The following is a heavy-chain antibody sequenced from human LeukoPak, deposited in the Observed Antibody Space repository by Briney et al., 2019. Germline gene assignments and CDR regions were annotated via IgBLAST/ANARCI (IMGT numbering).Heavy chain of an antibody. Sequence: GGSLRLSCAASGFTFSSYWMSWVRQAPGKGLEWVSGINWNGGSTGYADSVKGRFTISRDNAKNSLYLQMNSLRAEDTALYYCARSFPTNYYDSSGSPWIDAFDIWGQGTMVTVSS. CDR2: INWNGGST. CDR3: ARSFPTNYYDSSGSPWIDAFDI. D-gene: IGHD3-22*01. V-gene: IGHV3-20*04. CDR1: GFTFSSYW. J-gene: IGHJ3*02.